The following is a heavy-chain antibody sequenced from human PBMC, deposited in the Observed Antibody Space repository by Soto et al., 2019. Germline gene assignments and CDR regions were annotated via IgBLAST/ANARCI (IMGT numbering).Heavy chain of an antibody. Sequence: QVQLVQSGAEVKKPGASVKVSCKASGYTFTSYAMHWVRQAPGQRLEWMGWINAGNGNTKYSQKFQGRVTITRDTSASTAYMELSSLRSEDTAVYYCARGSWVWVPQSEYSSSSTGLSPLIDYWGQGTLVTVSS. D-gene: IGHD6-6*01. CDR3: ARGSWVWVPQSEYSSSSTGLSPLIDY. V-gene: IGHV1-3*01. J-gene: IGHJ4*02. CDR1: GYTFTSYA. CDR2: INAGNGNT.